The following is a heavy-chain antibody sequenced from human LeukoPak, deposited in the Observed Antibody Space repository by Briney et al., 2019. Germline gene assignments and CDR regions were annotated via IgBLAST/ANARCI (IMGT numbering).Heavy chain of an antibody. CDR2: ISWNSGSI. CDR3: AKDIGYSSGFWSGYFYYFDY. CDR1: GFTFDDYA. D-gene: IGHD3-3*01. J-gene: IGHJ4*02. Sequence: GGSLRLSCAASGFTFDDYAMHWVRHAPGKGLEWVSGISWNSGSIGYADSVKGRFTISRDNAKNSLYLQMNSLRAEDTALYYCAKDIGYSSGFWSGYFYYFDYWGQGTLVTVSS. V-gene: IGHV3-9*01.